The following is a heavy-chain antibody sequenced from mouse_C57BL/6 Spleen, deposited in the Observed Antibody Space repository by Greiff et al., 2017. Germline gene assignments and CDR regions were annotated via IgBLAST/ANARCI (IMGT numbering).Heavy chain of an antibody. CDR3: ARITTVVDGYAMDY. D-gene: IGHD1-1*01. Sequence: VQLQQSGAELVKPGASVKLSCKASGYTFTSYWMHWVKQRPGQGLEWIGMIHPNSGSTNYNEKFKSKATLTVDKSSSTAYMQLSSLPSEDSAVYYCARITTVVDGYAMDYWGQGTSVTVSS. CDR1: GYTFTSYW. V-gene: IGHV1-64*01. J-gene: IGHJ4*01. CDR2: IHPNSGST.